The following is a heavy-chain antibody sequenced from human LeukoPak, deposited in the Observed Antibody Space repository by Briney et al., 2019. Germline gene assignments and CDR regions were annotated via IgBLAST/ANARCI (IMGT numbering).Heavy chain of an antibody. V-gene: IGHV3-7*01. CDR3: ARGGAVAGLDY. CDR2: IKQDGSER. J-gene: IGHJ4*02. CDR1: RIGLSNFW. D-gene: IGHD6-19*01. Sequence: GGSLRLSCATSRIGLSNFWMSWVRQAPGKGLEWVASIKQDGSERNYVDSVKGGFTISRDNAKNSLYLQMNSLRVEDTAVYYCARGGAVAGLDYWGQGTLVTVSS.